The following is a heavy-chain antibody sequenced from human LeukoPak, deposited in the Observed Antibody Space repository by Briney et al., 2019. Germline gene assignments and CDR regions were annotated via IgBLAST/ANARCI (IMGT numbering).Heavy chain of an antibody. J-gene: IGHJ3*01. V-gene: IGHV3-21*04. CDR2: ISSSSSYI. CDR1: GFTFSSYS. Sequence: GGSLRLSCAASGFTFSSYSMNWVRQAPGKGLEWVSSISSSSSYIYYGDSVKGRFTISRDDFKNTLYLQMNSLRAEDTAVYYCAKDIVVAAGDDAFDFWGQGTMVTVSS. D-gene: IGHD6-19*01. CDR3: AKDIVVAAGDDAFDF.